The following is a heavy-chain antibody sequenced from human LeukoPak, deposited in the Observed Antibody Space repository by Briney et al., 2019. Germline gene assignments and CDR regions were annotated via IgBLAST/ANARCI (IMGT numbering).Heavy chain of an antibody. CDR3: ARPYYRSDAFDI. Sequence: PSQTLSLTCTVSGGSISSGGYYWSWIRQHPGKGLEWIGYIYYSGSTYYNPSLKSRVTISVDTSKNQFSLKLSYVTAADTAVYYCARPYYRSDAFDIWGQGTMVTVSS. D-gene: IGHD2/OR15-2a*01. J-gene: IGHJ3*02. CDR1: GGSISSGGYY. V-gene: IGHV4-31*03. CDR2: IYYSGST.